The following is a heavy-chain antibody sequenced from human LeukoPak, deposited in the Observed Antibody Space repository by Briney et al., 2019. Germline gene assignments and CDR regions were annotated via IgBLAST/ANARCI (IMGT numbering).Heavy chain of an antibody. CDR1: GGSCDDYY. CDR3: AVARGVRGAGNWFDP. Sequence: SEALSLTCAVHGGSCDDYYCSWIRQPPGKGLEWIGEIHPHGIFYYNSSLVSRVTISIDTSKNQFSLKLISVTAADTAMYYCAVARGVRGAGNWFDPWGQGTLVTVSS. D-gene: IGHD3-10*01. CDR2: IHPHGIF. V-gene: IGHV4-34*01. J-gene: IGHJ5*02.